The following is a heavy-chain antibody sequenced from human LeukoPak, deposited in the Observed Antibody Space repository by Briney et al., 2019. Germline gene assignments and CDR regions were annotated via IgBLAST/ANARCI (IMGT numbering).Heavy chain of an antibody. D-gene: IGHD1-7*01. CDR3: AIAGNYRFDY. Sequence: PGGSLRLSCAGSGFIFSSTWMHWVRQAPGEGLVWVSRINSDGSTINYADSVKGRLTISRDNAKNTLYLQMNSLRVEDTAPYFCAIAGNYRFDYWGQGTLVTVSS. V-gene: IGHV3-74*01. J-gene: IGHJ4*02. CDR2: INSDGSTI. CDR1: GFIFSSTW.